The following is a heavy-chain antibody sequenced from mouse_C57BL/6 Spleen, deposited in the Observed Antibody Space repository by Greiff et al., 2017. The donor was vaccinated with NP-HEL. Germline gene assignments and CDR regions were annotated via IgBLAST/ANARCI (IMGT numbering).Heavy chain of an antibody. J-gene: IGHJ3*01. Sequence: VQLQQPGAELVMPGASVKLSCKASGYTFTSYWMHWVKQRPGQGLEWIGEIDPSDSYTNYNQKFKGKSTLTVDKSSSTAYMQLSSLTSEDSAVYYCARSDSQYPWFAYWGQGTLVTVSA. V-gene: IGHV1-69*01. D-gene: IGHD5-1*01. CDR1: GYTFTSYW. CDR3: ARSDSQYPWFAY. CDR2: IDPSDSYT.